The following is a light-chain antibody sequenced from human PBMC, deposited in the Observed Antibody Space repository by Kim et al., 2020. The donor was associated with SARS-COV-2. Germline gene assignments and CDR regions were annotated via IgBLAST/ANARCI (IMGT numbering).Light chain of an antibody. CDR1: NIGGKS. Sequence: SYELTQPPSVSVAPGKTARITCGGDNIGGKSVHWYQQKPGQAPVLVIFYDSDRPSGIPERFSGSNSGNTATLTISRVEAGDEADYYCQVRHGNSGSYVFG. CDR3: QVRHGNSGSYV. CDR2: YDS. J-gene: IGLJ1*01. V-gene: IGLV3-21*04.